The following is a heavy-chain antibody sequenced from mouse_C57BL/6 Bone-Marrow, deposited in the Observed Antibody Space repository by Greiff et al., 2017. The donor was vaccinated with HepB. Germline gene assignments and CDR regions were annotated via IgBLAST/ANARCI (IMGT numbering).Heavy chain of an antibody. V-gene: IGHV3-1*01. Sequence: DVKLVESGPGMVKPSQSLSLTCTVTGYSITSGYDWHWIRHFPGNKLEWMGYISYSGSTNYNPSLKSRISITHDTSKNHFFLKLNSVTTEDTATYYCALGSSSYYFDYWGQGTTLTVSS. CDR3: ALGSSSYYFDY. CDR2: ISYSGST. CDR1: GYSITSGYD. J-gene: IGHJ2*01. D-gene: IGHD1-1*01.